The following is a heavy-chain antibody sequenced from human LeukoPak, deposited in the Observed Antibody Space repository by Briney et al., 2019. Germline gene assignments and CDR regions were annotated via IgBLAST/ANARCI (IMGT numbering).Heavy chain of an antibody. CDR3: VVVVEPPDSDGFDV. CDR2: INADGSTA. V-gene: IGHV3-74*01. CDR1: GFTFGNSS. J-gene: IGHJ3*01. Sequence: PGGSLRLSCAASGFTFGNSSVHWVRQAPGNPLVWVSLINADGSTATYADSVKFRFTIARDNARNTLSLQMNSLTIEDTAVYYCVVVVEPPDSDGFDVWGKGTMITVSS. D-gene: IGHD1-14*01.